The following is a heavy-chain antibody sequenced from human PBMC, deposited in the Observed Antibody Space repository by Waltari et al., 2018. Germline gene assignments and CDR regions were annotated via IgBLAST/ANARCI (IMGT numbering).Heavy chain of an antibody. D-gene: IGHD3-22*01. V-gene: IGHV3-23*01. CDR3: AKTSGLDYYDSSGYYGTFDY. CDR2: ISGSGGST. CDR1: GFTFSSYA. Sequence: EVQLLESGGGLVQPGGSLRLSCAASGFTFSSYAMSWVRQAPGKGLEWVSAISGSGGSTYYADAVKGRFTISRDNSKNTLYLQMNSLRAEDTAVYYCAKTSGLDYYDSSGYYGTFDYWGQGTLVTVSS. J-gene: IGHJ4*02.